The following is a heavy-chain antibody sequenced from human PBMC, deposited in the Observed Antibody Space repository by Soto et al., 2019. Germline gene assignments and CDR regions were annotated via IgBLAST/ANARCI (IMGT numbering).Heavy chain of an antibody. Sequence: SETLSLTCAVYGGSFSGYYWSWIRQPPGKGLEWIGEINHSGSTNYNPSLKSRVTISVDTSKNQFSLKLSSVTAADTAVYYCARHPTYSSSWYTQDGQIDYWGQGTLVTVSS. V-gene: IGHV4-34*01. CDR2: INHSGST. J-gene: IGHJ4*02. D-gene: IGHD6-13*01. CDR1: GGSFSGYY. CDR3: ARHPTYSSSWYTQDGQIDY.